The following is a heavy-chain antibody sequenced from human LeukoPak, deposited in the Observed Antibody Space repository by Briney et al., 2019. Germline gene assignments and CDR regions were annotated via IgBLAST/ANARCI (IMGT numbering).Heavy chain of an antibody. V-gene: IGHV3-30-3*01. D-gene: IGHD2-2*01. Sequence: GRSLRLSCAASGFTFSSYAMHWVRQAPGKGLEWVAVISYHGSNKYYADSVKGRFTISRDNSKNTLYLQMNSLRAEDTAVYYCARVGRVVPAATYYYGMDVWGQGTTVTGSS. CDR1: GFTFSSYA. J-gene: IGHJ6*02. CDR2: ISYHGSNK. CDR3: ARVGRVVPAATYYYGMDV.